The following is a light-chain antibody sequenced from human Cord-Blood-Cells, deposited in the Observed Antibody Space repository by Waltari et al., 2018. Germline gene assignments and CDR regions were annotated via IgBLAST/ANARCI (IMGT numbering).Light chain of an antibody. CDR3: QQYGSSPPET. CDR1: QSVSSSY. J-gene: IGKJ1*01. CDR2: GAS. Sequence: IVLTQSPGTLSLSPGERAPLSCRASQSVSSSYLAWYQQKPGQAPRLLIYGASSRATGIPDRFSGSGSGTDFTLTISRLEPEDFAVYYCQQYGSSPPETFGQGTKVEIK. V-gene: IGKV3-20*01.